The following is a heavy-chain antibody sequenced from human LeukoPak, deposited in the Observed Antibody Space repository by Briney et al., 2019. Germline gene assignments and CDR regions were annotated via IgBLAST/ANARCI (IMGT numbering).Heavy chain of an antibody. CDR1: GFTFTNYA. CDR3: ARGIWSRTVSSYYFDY. V-gene: IGHV1-3*01. D-gene: IGHD3-3*01. Sequence: ASVKVSCKASGFTFTNYAMQWVRQAPGQRLEWMGWINAGNGHTRYSQRFQGRVTITRDTSATTVYMEVTSLRSEGTAVYYCARGIWSRTVSSYYFDYWGQGTLVTVS. CDR2: INAGNGHT. J-gene: IGHJ4*02.